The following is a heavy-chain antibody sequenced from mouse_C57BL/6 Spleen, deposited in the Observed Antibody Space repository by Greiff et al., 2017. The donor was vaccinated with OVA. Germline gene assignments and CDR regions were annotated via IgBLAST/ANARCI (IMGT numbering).Heavy chain of an antibody. CDR1: GYAFTNYL. CDR2: INPGSGGT. J-gene: IGHJ4*01. D-gene: IGHD1-1*02. CDR3: ARCYDYYAMDY. Sequence: VQLQQSGAELVRPGTSVKVSCKASGYAFTNYLIEWVKQRPGQGLEWIGVINPGSGGTNYNEKFKGKATLTADKSSSTAYMQLSSLTSEDSAVYFCARCYDYYAMDYWGQGTSVTVSS. V-gene: IGHV1-54*01.